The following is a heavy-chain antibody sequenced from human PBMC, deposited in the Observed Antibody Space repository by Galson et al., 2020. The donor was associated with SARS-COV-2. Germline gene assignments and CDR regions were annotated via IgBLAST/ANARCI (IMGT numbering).Heavy chain of an antibody. Sequence: ASETLSLTCTVSGDSISSGDYYWSWIRQHPGKGLEWIGYIYYSGSTYHNPSLKSRVTISVDTSKNQFSLKLSSVTAADTAVYYCARMTTEAFDIWGQGTMVTVSS. J-gene: IGHJ3*02. CDR1: GDSISSGDYY. CDR2: IYYSGST. D-gene: IGHD4-17*01. V-gene: IGHV4-31*03. CDR3: ARMTTEAFDI.